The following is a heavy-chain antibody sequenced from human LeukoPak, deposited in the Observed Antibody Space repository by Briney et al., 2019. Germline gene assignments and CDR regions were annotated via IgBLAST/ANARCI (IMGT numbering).Heavy chain of an antibody. CDR2: ISAYNGNT. CDR3: ARDHNYYGSGSYVSQAFDI. D-gene: IGHD3-10*01. CDR1: VYTLTSYG. Sequence: ASVKVSRKASVYTLTSYGIIWVRQAPGQGLEGTGWISAYNGNTNHAQKLQGRVTMTTDTSTSTAYMELRSLRSDDTAVYYCARDHNYYGSGSYVSQAFDIWSQGTMVTVSS. J-gene: IGHJ3*02. V-gene: IGHV1-18*01.